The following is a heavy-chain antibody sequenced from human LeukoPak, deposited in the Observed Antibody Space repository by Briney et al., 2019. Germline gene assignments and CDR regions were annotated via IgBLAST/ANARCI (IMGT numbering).Heavy chain of an antibody. J-gene: IGHJ3*02. Sequence: PSETLSLTCTVSGGSISSSSYYWGWIRQPPGKGLEWIGSIYYSGSTYYNPSLKSRVTISVDTSKNQFSLKLSSVTAADTAVYYCARLGIEKWDAFDIWGQGTMVTVSS. CDR3: ARLGIEKWDAFDI. V-gene: IGHV4-39*07. CDR2: IYYSGST. D-gene: IGHD1-26*01. CDR1: GGSISSSSYY.